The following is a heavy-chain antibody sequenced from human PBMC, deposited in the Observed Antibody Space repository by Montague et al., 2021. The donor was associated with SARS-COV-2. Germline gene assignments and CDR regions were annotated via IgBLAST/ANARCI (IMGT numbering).Heavy chain of an antibody. CDR3: ARAPPGYWGFVAVVAAHFDY. J-gene: IGHJ4*02. D-gene: IGHD2-15*01. CDR2: IYYSGST. Sequence: SETLSLTCTVSGGSISSSSYYWGWIRQPPGKGLEWIGSIYYSGSTYYNPSLKSRVTISVDTSKNQFSLKLRSVTAADTAVYYCARAPPGYWGFVAVVAAHFDYWGQGTLVTVSS. V-gene: IGHV4-39*07. CDR1: GGSISSSSYY.